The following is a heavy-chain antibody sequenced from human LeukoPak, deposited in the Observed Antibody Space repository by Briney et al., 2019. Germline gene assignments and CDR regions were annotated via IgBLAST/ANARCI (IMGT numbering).Heavy chain of an antibody. J-gene: IGHJ4*02. CDR1: GFTFSSYA. Sequence: GGSLRLSCAASGFTFSSYAMHCVRQAPGKGLEWVAVISYDGSNKYYADSVKGRFTISRDNSKNTLYLQMNSLRAEDTAVYYCARDWSNFDYWGQGTLVTVSS. V-gene: IGHV3-30-3*01. CDR2: ISYDGSNK. CDR3: ARDWSNFDY.